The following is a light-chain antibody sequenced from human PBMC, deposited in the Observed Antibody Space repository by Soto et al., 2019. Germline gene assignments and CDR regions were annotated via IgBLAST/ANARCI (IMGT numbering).Light chain of an antibody. Sequence: QSALTQPRSVSGSPGQSVTISCTGSSRDIGSYNFVSWFQQDPGKAPKLIIYDVTKRPSGVPDRFSASKSGNTASLTISGLQAEDEADYYCQSYDSTLKGCVFGTGTKVTVL. J-gene: IGLJ1*01. V-gene: IGLV2-11*01. CDR3: QSYDSTLKGCV. CDR2: DVT. CDR1: SRDIGSYNF.